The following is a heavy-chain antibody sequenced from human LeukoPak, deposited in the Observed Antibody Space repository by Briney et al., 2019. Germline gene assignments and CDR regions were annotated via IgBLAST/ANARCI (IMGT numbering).Heavy chain of an antibody. J-gene: IGHJ4*02. CDR3: AKGGDYGDYRGYFDY. Sequence: GGSLRLSYAASGFTFDDYAMHWVRQALGKGLEWVSLISWDGGSTYYADSVKGRFTISRDNSKNSLYLQMNSLRAEDTALYYCAKGGDYGDYRGYFDYWGQGTLVTVSS. V-gene: IGHV3-43D*04. CDR1: GFTFDDYA. D-gene: IGHD4-17*01. CDR2: ISWDGGST.